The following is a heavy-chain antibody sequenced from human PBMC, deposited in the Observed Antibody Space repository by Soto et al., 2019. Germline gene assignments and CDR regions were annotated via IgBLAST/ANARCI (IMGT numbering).Heavy chain of an antibody. Sequence: PGGSLRLSCAASGFTFRSYAMSWFRQAPGKGLEWVSLISGSGGTTLYADSVKGRFTISRDNSKNTLYLQMNSLRAEDAAVYYCAKDGLNYYDSSGYYYGTDAFDIWGQGTMVTVSS. J-gene: IGHJ3*02. CDR1: GFTFRSYA. CDR3: AKDGLNYYDSSGYYYGTDAFDI. V-gene: IGHV3-23*01. CDR2: ISGSGGTT. D-gene: IGHD3-22*01.